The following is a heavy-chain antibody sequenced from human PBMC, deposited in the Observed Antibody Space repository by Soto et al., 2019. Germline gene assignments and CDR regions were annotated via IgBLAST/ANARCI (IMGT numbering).Heavy chain of an antibody. D-gene: IGHD3-16*01. V-gene: IGHV3-7*01. CDR2: TKEDGSEI. Sequence: EVQLVESGGGLVQPGGSLRLSCAVSGFSIASYWMSWVRQAPGKGLEWVATTKEDGSEIYYVDSVRGRFTISRDNAENLLYLQMNSLSAEDTAVYFCARDVGFDYVNWGQGTLVTVSS. CDR1: GFSIASYW. J-gene: IGHJ4*02. CDR3: ARDVGFDYVN.